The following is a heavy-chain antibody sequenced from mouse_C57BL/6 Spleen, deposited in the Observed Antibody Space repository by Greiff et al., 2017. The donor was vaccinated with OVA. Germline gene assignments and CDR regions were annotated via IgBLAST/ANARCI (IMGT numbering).Heavy chain of an antibody. CDR2: ISSGSSTI. J-gene: IGHJ3*01. V-gene: IGHV5-17*01. CDR3: ARAIYYGNGFAY. D-gene: IGHD2-1*01. CDR1: GFTFSDYG. Sequence: EVKLVESGGGLVKPGGSLKLSCAASGFTFSDYGMHWVRQAPEKGLEWVAYISSGSSTIYYADTVKGRFTISRDNAKNTLFLQLTSLRSEDTAMYYCARAIYYGNGFAYWGQGTLVTVSA.